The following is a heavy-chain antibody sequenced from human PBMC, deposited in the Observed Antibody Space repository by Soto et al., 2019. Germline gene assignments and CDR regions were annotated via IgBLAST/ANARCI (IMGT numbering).Heavy chain of an antibody. CDR3: ARAQLVRAFDI. V-gene: IGHV3-30-3*01. J-gene: IGHJ3*02. CDR1: GFTFSSYA. D-gene: IGHD6-13*01. CDR2: ISYDGSNK. Sequence: GESLKISCAASGFTFSSYAMHWVRQAPGKGLEWVAVISYDGSNKYYADSVKGRFTISRDNSKNTLYLQMNSLRAEDTAVYYCARAQLVRAFDIWGQGTMVTVSS.